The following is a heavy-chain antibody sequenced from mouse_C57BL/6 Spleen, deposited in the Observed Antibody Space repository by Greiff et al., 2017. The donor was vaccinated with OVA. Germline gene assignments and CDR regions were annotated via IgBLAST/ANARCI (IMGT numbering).Heavy chain of an antibody. J-gene: IGHJ3*01. D-gene: IGHD2-4*01. V-gene: IGHV1-69*01. CDR3: ASRAYDSAGFAY. Sequence: QVQLQQPGAELVMPGASVKLSCKASGYTFTSYWMHWVKQRPGQGLEWIGEIDPSDSYTNYNQKFKGKSTLTVDKSSSTAYMQLSSLTSEDSAVDYCASRAYDSAGFAYWGQGTLVTVSA. CDR1: GYTFTSYW. CDR2: IDPSDSYT.